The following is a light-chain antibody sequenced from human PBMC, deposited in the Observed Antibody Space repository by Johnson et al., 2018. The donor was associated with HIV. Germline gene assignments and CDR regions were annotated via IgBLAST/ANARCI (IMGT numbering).Light chain of an antibody. J-gene: IGLJ1*01. CDR1: SSNIGNNY. CDR3: GTWDSSLSAGV. V-gene: IGLV1-51*02. CDR2: ENN. Sequence: QSVLTQPPSVSAAPGQKVTISCSGSSSNIGNNYVSWYQQLPGTAPKLLIYENNKRPSGIPDRFSGSKSGPSATMGITGLQTGDEADYYCGTWDSSLSAGVFGTGTKVTVL.